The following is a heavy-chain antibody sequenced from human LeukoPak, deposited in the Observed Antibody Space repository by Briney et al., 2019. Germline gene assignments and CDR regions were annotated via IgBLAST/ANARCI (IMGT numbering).Heavy chain of an antibody. Sequence: GGSLRLSCAASGFTFSSYAMTWVRQAPGKGLEWVAAISGSGGSTYYADSVKGRFTISRDNSKNTLYLQMNSLRAEGTAVYYCAKRSPRDIVVVPAALGYGMDVWGQGTTVTVSS. CDR1: GFTFSSYA. V-gene: IGHV3-23*01. CDR2: ISGSGGST. CDR3: AKRSPRDIVVVPAALGYGMDV. J-gene: IGHJ6*02. D-gene: IGHD2-2*01.